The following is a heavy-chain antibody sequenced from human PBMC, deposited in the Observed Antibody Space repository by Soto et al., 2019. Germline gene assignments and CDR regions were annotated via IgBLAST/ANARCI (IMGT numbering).Heavy chain of an antibody. J-gene: IGHJ4*02. CDR1: GFTFNTFW. Sequence: GGSLRLSCAASGFTFNTFWMSWVRQSPGKGLEWVANIKHDGSETYYADSVKGRFTISRDNAKNSLFLQMNTLRTEDTAVYYCARDFATHCSGSTCYPYAYWGQGALVTVSS. V-gene: IGHV3-7*03. CDR2: IKHDGSET. CDR3: ARDFATHCSGSTCYPYAY. D-gene: IGHD2-15*01.